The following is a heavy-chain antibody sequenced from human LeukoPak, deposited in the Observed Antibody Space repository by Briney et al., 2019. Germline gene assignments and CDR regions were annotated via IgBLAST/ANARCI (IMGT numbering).Heavy chain of an antibody. CDR2: IYYSGTT. V-gene: IGHV4-39*01. CDR3: ARLLCSGSDCYLDY. CDR1: GGSIRSSGYY. D-gene: IGHD2-21*02. Sequence: SETLSLTCTGSGGSIRSSGYYWGWIRQPPGKRLESIGIIYYSGTTYYNPSLKNRITISADTSKNQLSLRLNSVTAADTAVDHCARLLCSGSDCYLDYWGQGALVTVSS. J-gene: IGHJ4*02.